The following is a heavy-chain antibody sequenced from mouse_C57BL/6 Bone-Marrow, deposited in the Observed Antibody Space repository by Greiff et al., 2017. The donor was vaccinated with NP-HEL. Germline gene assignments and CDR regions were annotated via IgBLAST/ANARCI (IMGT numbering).Heavy chain of an antibody. CDR2: INPNNGGT. V-gene: IGHV1-26*01. J-gene: IGHJ2*01. CDR3: APITTVVANEDYFDY. D-gene: IGHD1-1*01. CDR1: GYTFTDYY. Sequence: EVQLQQSGPELVKPGASVKISCKASGYTFTDYYMNWVKQSHGKSLEWIGDINPNNGGTSYNQKFKGKATLTVDKSSSTAYMELRSLTSEDSAVYYCAPITTVVANEDYFDYWGQGTTLTVSS.